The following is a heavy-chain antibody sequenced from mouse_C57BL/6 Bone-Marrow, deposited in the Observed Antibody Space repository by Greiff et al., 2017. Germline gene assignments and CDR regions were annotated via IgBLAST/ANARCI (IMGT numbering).Heavy chain of an antibody. CDR2: IDPETGGT. J-gene: IGHJ2*01. V-gene: IGHV1-15*01. Sequence: QVQLQQSGAELMRPGASVTLSCKASGYTFTDYEMHWVKQTPVHGLEWIGAIDPETGGTAYNQKFKGKAILTADKSSSTAYMELRSLTSEDSAVYYCTRLAFYYGSSCFDYWGQGTTLTVSS. CDR3: TRLAFYYGSSCFDY. CDR1: GYTFTDYE. D-gene: IGHD1-1*01.